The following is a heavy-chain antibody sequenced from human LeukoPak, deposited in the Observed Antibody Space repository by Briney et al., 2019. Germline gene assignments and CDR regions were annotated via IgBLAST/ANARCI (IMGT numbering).Heavy chain of an antibody. D-gene: IGHD1-26*01. Sequence: ASVKVSCKASGYTFTGYYMHWVRQAPGQGLEWMGWINPNSGGTNYAQKFQGRVTMTRDTSISTAYMELSRLRSDDTAVYYCARWGELAYYYYMDVWGKGTTVTVSS. J-gene: IGHJ6*03. V-gene: IGHV1-2*02. CDR3: ARWGELAYYYYMDV. CDR2: INPNSGGT. CDR1: GYTFTGYY.